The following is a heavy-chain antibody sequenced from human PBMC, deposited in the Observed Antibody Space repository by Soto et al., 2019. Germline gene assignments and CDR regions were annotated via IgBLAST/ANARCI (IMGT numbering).Heavy chain of an antibody. Sequence: QLQLQESGPGLVKPSETLSLTCTVSGGSISSSSYYWGWIRQPPGKGLEWIGSIYYSGSTYYNPSLKRRVTISVDTSKNQFSLKLSSVTAADTAVYYCARPLGPLRLGDAFDIWGQGTMVTVSS. CDR1: GGSISSSSYY. D-gene: IGHD3-10*01. V-gene: IGHV4-39*01. CDR3: ARPLGPLRLGDAFDI. CDR2: IYYSGST. J-gene: IGHJ3*02.